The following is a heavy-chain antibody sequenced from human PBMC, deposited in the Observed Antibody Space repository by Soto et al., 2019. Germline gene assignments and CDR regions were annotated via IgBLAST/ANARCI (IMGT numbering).Heavy chain of an antibody. V-gene: IGHV1-18*01. Sequence: QVHLVQSGAEVKKPGASVKVSCKASGYTFTSYGITWVRQAPGQGLAWMGWISAHNVNTDYAQKLQGRVIVTRDTSPSTAYMELRSLRSDDTAVYYCARGRYGDYWGQGARVTVSS. CDR1: GYTFTSYG. CDR3: ARGRYGDY. CDR2: ISAHNVNT. J-gene: IGHJ4*02. D-gene: IGHD1-1*01.